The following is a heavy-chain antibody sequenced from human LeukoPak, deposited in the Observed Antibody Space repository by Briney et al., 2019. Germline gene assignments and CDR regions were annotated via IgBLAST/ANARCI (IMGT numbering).Heavy chain of an antibody. CDR2: INPSGGST. V-gene: IGHV1-46*01. CDR1: GYTFTSYY. CDR3: ARDRASSGRGGPFYFDY. D-gene: IGHD6-19*01. J-gene: IGHJ4*02. Sequence: ASVKVSCKASGYTFTSYYMHWVRQAPGQGLEWMGIINPSGGSTSYAQKFQGRVTMTRDMSTSTVYMELSSLRSEDTAVYSGARDRASSGRGGPFYFDYWGQGTLVTVSS.